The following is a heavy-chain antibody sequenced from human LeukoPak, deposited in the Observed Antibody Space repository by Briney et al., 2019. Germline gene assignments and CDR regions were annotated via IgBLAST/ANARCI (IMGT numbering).Heavy chain of an antibody. J-gene: IGHJ4*02. CDR2: ISDSSDFT. CDR1: GFIFSDCY. Sequence: GGSLRLSCAASGFIFSDCYMTWVRQAPGKGLEWLSYISDSSDFTNYADSVKGRFTISRDNAKNSLYLQMNSLRAEDTAVYYCARFVSGNFDYWGQGTLVTVSS. V-gene: IGHV3-11*03. D-gene: IGHD3-10*01. CDR3: ARFVSGNFDY.